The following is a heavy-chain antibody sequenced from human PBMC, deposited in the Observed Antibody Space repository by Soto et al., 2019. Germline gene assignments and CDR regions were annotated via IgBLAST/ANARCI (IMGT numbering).Heavy chain of an antibody. CDR2: IIPIFGTA. CDR3: ARDRLGYYDSFDY. CDR1: GGTFSSYA. V-gene: IGHV1-69*06. Sequence: SVKVSCKASGGTFSSYAISWVRQAPGQGLEWMGGIIPIFGTANYAQKFQGRVTITADKSTSTAYMELSSLRSEDTAVYYCARDRLGYYDSFDYWGQGTLVTVSS. J-gene: IGHJ4*02. D-gene: IGHD3-22*01.